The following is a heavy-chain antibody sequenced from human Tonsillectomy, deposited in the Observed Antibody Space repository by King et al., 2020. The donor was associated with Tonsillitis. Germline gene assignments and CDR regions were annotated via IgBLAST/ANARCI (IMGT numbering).Heavy chain of an antibody. Sequence: QLVQSGAEVKKPGASVKVSCKASGYTFTGYYMHWVRQAPGQGLEWMGWINPNSGGTNYAQNFQGRVTMTRDTSISTAYMELSRLRSDDTAGYYCARAGWFSIIEKYYFDYWGQGTLVTVSS. CDR2: INPNSGGT. V-gene: IGHV1-2*02. J-gene: IGHJ4*02. CDR1: GYTFTGYY. CDR3: ARAGWFSIIEKYYFDY. D-gene: IGHD3-10*01.